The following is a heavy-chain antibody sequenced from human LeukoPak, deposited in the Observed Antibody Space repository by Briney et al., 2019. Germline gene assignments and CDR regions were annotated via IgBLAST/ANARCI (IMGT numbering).Heavy chain of an antibody. CDR1: GFTFSAYA. CDR3: ARAKRYRGSFADAFDI. Sequence: PGGSLRLSCEASGFTFSAYAMTWVRQAPGKGLEWVSVIYSGGSTYYADSVKGRLTISRDISENTLYLQMNSLRVEDTAVYYCARAKRYRGSFADAFDIWGQGTMVTVSS. V-gene: IGHV3-53*01. CDR2: IYSGGST. D-gene: IGHD1-26*01. J-gene: IGHJ3*02.